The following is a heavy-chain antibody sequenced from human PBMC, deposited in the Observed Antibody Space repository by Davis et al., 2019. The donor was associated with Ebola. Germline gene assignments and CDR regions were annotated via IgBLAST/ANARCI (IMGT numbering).Heavy chain of an antibody. CDR1: GFTFSSYA. D-gene: IGHD2-21*01. CDR2: ISSSSSYI. J-gene: IGHJ4*02. Sequence: GESLKISCAASGFTFSSYAMSWVRQAPGKGLERVSSISSSSSYIYYADSVKGRFTISRDDAKNSLYLQMNSLRAEDTAVYYCARGGGELLTYFDYWGQGTLVTVSS. CDR3: ARGGGELLTYFDY. V-gene: IGHV3-21*01.